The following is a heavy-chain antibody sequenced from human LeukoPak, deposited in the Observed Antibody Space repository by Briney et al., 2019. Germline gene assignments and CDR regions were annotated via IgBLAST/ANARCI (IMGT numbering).Heavy chain of an antibody. V-gene: IGHV5-51*01. Sequence: GESLKISCKGSGYSFTSYWIGWVRQMPGKGLEWMGIIYPGDSDTRYSPSFQGQVTISAAKSISTAYLQWSSLKASDTAMYYCARRVIAVAGMGTFDYWGQGTLVTVSS. CDR1: GYSFTSYW. J-gene: IGHJ4*02. D-gene: IGHD6-19*01. CDR3: ARRVIAVAGMGTFDY. CDR2: IYPGDSDT.